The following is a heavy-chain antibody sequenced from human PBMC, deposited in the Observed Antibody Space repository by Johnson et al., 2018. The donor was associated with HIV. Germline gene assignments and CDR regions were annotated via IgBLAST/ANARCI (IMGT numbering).Heavy chain of an antibody. V-gene: IGHV3-53*01. CDR1: GFTVSSNY. Sequence: VQLVESGGGLIQPGGSLRLSCAASGFTVSSNYMSWVRQAPGKGLEWVSVIYSGGSTYYPDSVKGRFTISRDNSKNTLYLQMNSLRAEDTAVYYCARDHLRRSHAFDIWGQGTMVTVSS. D-gene: IGHD2-15*01. CDR2: IYSGGST. J-gene: IGHJ3*02. CDR3: ARDHLRRSHAFDI.